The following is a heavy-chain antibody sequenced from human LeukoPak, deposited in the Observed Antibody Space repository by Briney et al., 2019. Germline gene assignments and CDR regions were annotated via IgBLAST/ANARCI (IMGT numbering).Heavy chain of an antibody. J-gene: IGHJ4*02. D-gene: IGHD1-26*01. Sequence: PGGSLRLSCAASGFTFSTYGMTWVRQAPGKGLEWVSAISGSAATTFYADSVKGRFTISRDNSKNTLYLQMNSLRAEDTAVYYCAKDPEGGAEKFDYWGQGTLVTVSS. CDR2: ISGSAATT. CDR3: AKDPEGGAEKFDY. CDR1: GFTFSTYG. V-gene: IGHV3-23*01.